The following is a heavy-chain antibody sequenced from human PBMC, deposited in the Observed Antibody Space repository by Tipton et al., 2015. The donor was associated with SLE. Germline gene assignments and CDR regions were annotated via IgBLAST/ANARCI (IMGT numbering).Heavy chain of an antibody. D-gene: IGHD1-26*01. J-gene: IGHJ3*02. V-gene: IGHV4-34*01. CDR2: INHSGST. CDR1: GGSFSGYY. CDR3: ARASGSYYRWTAFDI. Sequence: TLSLTCAVYGGSFSGYYWSWIRQPPGKGLEWIGEINHSGSTNYNPSLKSRVTISVDTSKNQFSLKLSSVTAADTAVFYCARASGSYYRWTAFDIWGQGTMVTGSS.